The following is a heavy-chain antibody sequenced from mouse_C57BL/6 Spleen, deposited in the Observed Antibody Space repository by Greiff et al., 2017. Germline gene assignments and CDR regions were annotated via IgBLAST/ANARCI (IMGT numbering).Heavy chain of an antibody. Sequence: EVQGVESGGGLVKPGGSLKLSCAASGFTFSDYGMHWVRQAPEKGLEWVAYISSGSSTIYYADTLKGRFTISRDNAKNTLFLQMTILMSEDTAMYYCARYITTVFDYWGQGTTLPVSA. J-gene: IGHJ2*01. CDR1: GFTFSDYG. CDR3: ARYITTVFDY. V-gene: IGHV5-17*01. D-gene: IGHD1-1*01. CDR2: ISSGSSTI.